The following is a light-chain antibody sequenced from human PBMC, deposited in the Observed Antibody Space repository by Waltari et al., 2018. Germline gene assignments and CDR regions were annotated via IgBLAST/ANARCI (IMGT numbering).Light chain of an antibody. CDR3: QHYVRLPVS. V-gene: IGKV3-20*01. Sequence: EIVLTQSPGTLSLSPGERATPSCKASQSVNRALAWYQQKPGQAPRLLIYGIFARAAGTPDRFSGSGSGTDFSLTISRLEPEDFAVYYCQHYVRLPVSFGQGTKVGIK. CDR2: GIF. CDR1: QSVNRA. J-gene: IGKJ1*01.